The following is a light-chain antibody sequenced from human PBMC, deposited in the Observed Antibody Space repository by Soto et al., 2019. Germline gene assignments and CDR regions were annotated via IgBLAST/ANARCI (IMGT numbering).Light chain of an antibody. V-gene: IGLV1-44*01. CDR2: NNN. CDR1: SSNIGINS. J-gene: IGLJ1*01. Sequence: QSVLTQPPSASGTPGQRVTISCSGGSSNIGINSVSWYQHLPGTAPKLLIYNNNQRPSGVPDRFSGSKSGTSASLAISGLQSGAEADYYCAAWDDSLNGYVFGTGTKVTVL. CDR3: AAWDDSLNGYV.